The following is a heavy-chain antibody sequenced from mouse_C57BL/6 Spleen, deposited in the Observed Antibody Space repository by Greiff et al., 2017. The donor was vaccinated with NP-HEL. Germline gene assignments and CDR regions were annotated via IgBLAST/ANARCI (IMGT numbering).Heavy chain of an antibody. D-gene: IGHD2-3*01. Sequence: VKVVESGAELVRPGASVTLSCKASGYTFTDYEMHWVKQTPVHGLEWIGAIDPETGGTAYNQKFKGKAILTADKSSSTAYMELRSLTSEDSAVYYCTREGLSYDGYYDWYFDVWGTGTTVTVSS. CDR1: GYTFTDYE. CDR3: TREGLSYDGYYDWYFDV. CDR2: IDPETGGT. V-gene: IGHV1-15*01. J-gene: IGHJ1*03.